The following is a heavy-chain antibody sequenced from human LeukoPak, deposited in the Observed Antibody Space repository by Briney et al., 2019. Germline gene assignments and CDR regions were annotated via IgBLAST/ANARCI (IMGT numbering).Heavy chain of an antibody. J-gene: IGHJ4*02. CDR1: GGTCSSYT. CDR2: IIPILGIA. Sequence: ASVKVSCKASGGTCSSYTISWVRQAPGQGLEWMGRIIPILGIANYAQKFQGRVTITADKSTSTAYMELSSLRSEDTAVYYCARGPSLGYFDYWGQGTLVTVSS. CDR3: ARGPSLGYFDY. V-gene: IGHV1-69*02.